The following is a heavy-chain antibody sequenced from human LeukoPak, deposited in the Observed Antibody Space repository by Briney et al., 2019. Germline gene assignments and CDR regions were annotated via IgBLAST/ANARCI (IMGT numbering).Heavy chain of an antibody. J-gene: IGHJ4*02. CDR1: GGSISSGSYY. CDR3: ARVTSGGYYNY. D-gene: IGHD3-22*01. CDR2: IYTSGST. V-gene: IGHV4-61*02. Sequence: SETRSLTCTVSGGSISSGSYYWSWIRQPAGKGLEWIGRIYTSGSTNYNPSLKSRVTISLDTSENHVSLELSSVTAAGTAVYYCARVTSGGYYNYWGQGTLVTVSS.